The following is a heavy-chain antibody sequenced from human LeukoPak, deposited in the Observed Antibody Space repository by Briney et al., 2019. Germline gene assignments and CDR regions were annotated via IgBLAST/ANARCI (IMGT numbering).Heavy chain of an antibody. Sequence: SETLSLTCAVYGGSFSGYYWSWIRQPPGKGLEWIGEINHSGSTNYNPSLKSRVTISVDTSKNQFSLKLTSVTAADTAVYYCARSPRRVTATIYFDHWGQGTLVTASS. V-gene: IGHV4-34*01. J-gene: IGHJ4*02. CDR3: ARSPRRVTATIYFDH. D-gene: IGHD2-21*02. CDR2: INHSGST. CDR1: GGSFSGYY.